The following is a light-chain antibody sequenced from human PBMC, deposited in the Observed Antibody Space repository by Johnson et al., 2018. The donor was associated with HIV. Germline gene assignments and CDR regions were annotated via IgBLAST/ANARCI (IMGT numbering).Light chain of an antibody. V-gene: IGLV1-51*01. CDR3: GTWDPSLSAGEV. CDR1: SSNIGNNY. J-gene: IGLJ1*01. Sequence: QSVLTQPPSVSAAPGQKVTISCSGSSSNIGNNYVSWYQQLPGTAPKLLIYDDNKRPSGIPDRFSGSKSGTSATLGITGLQTGDEADYYCGTWDPSLSAGEVFGTGTKVTVL. CDR2: DDN.